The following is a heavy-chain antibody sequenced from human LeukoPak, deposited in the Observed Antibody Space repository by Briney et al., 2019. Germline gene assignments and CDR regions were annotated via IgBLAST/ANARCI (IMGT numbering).Heavy chain of an antibody. D-gene: IGHD1-26*01. CDR1: GFTFSSYS. CDR2: ISSSSSYI. Sequence: GGSLRLSCAASGFTFSSYSMNWVRQAPGKGLEWVSSISSSSSYIYYADSVKGRFTISRDNAKNSLYLQMNSLRAEDTAVYYCAREFIVGATLTWFDPWGQGTLVTVSS. J-gene: IGHJ5*02. V-gene: IGHV3-21*01. CDR3: AREFIVGATLTWFDP.